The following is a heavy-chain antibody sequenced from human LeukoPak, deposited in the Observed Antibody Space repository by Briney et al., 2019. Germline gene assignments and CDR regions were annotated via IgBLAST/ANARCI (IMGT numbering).Heavy chain of an antibody. CDR1: GYTFTGYY. CDR2: INPNSGDT. Sequence: GASVNVSCKASGYTFTGYYMHWVRQAPGQGLEWMGWINPNSGDTKYAQKFQGRVTMTRDTSIGTAYMELTRLRSDDSAVYYCARGETEETGTRPDAFDIWGQGTMVTVSS. CDR3: ARGETEETGTRPDAFDI. D-gene: IGHD6-13*01. V-gene: IGHV1-2*02. J-gene: IGHJ3*02.